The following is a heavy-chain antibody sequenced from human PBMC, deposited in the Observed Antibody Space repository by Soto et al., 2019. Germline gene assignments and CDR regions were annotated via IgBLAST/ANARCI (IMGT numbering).Heavy chain of an antibody. D-gene: IGHD2-2*03. Sequence: SMKVSCKASGGTISSYAISWGRQASGQGLDWMGVVIPIFGTANYAQKFQGRVTITADKSTSTAYMQMSSLRAEDTAVYYCARVGGDCTSASCNTYYYYALDVWGQGTTVTVSS. CDR3: ARVGGDCTSASCNTYYYYALDV. V-gene: IGHV1-69*06. J-gene: IGHJ6*02. CDR2: VIPIFGTA. CDR1: GGTISSYA.